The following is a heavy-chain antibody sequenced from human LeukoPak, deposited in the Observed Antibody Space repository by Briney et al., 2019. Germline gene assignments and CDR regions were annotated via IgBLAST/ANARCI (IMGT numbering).Heavy chain of an antibody. D-gene: IGHD3-10*01. CDR2: ISSSSTYI. V-gene: IGHV3-21*04. Sequence: GGSLRLSCAASGFTFNSYNMNWVRQAPGKGLEWVSSISSSSTYIYYADSVKGRFTISRDNSKNTLYLQMNSLRAEDTAVYYCANSAPYGSGSYYNSAFDIWGQGTMVTVSS. J-gene: IGHJ3*02. CDR1: GFTFNSYN. CDR3: ANSAPYGSGSYYNSAFDI.